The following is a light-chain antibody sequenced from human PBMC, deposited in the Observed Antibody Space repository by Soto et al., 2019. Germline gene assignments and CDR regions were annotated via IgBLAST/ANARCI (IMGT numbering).Light chain of an antibody. J-gene: IGKJ4*01. CDR2: GAS. Sequence: EIVLTQSPGTLSLSPGERATLSCRASQSVSSSYLAWYQQKPGQAPRLLIYGASTRATGIPARFSGSGSGTEFTLTISSLQSEDFAVYYCQQYNNWPLTFGGGTKVDI. V-gene: IGKV3-15*01. CDR3: QQYNNWPLT. CDR1: QSVSSSY.